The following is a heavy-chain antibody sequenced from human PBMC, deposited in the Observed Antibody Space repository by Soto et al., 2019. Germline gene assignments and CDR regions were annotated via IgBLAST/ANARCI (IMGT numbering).Heavy chain of an antibody. V-gene: IGHV4-39*01. CDR1: GGSISSFNYF. Sequence: QLQLQESGPGLVKPSETLSLTCTVSGGSISSFNYFWGWIRQPPGKGLEWIGSLASSGNTYYNPSLQSRVTISVATAKTQCTLTLRSVTAADTAVYYCARGGGSTFNWFDPWGQGTLVTVSP. D-gene: IGHD2-15*01. J-gene: IGHJ5*02. CDR2: LASSGNT. CDR3: ARGGGSTFNWFDP.